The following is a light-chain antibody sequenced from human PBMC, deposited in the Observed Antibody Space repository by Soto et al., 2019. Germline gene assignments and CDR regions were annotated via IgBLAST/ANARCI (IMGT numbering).Light chain of an antibody. CDR3: QHYNSYLQT. J-gene: IGKJ1*01. CDR1: QSISSW. V-gene: IGKV1-5*01. CDR2: DAS. Sequence: DIQMTQSPSTLSASVGDRVTITCRASQSISSWLAWYQQKPGKAPKLLIYDASTLKSGVPSRFSGSGSGTEFTLTISSLQPDDFATYYCQHYNSYLQTFGQGTKVDIK.